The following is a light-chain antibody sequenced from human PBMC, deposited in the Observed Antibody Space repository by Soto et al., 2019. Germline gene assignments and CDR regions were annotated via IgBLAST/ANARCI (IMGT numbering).Light chain of an antibody. Sequence: EIVLTQSPATLSLSPGERATLSCRASQSVSSYLAWYQQKPGQAPRLLIYDASNRATGIPARFSGSGSWTDFSLTISSLEPADFAVDDGQQRSNWFTFGPGTKVDIK. J-gene: IGKJ3*01. CDR2: DAS. CDR1: QSVSSY. V-gene: IGKV3-11*01. CDR3: QQRSNWFT.